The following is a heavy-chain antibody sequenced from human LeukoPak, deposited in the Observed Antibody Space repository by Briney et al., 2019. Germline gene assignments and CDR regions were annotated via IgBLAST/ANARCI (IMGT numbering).Heavy chain of an antibody. V-gene: IGHV1-69*13. J-gene: IGHJ3*02. D-gene: IGHD5-24*01. Sequence: ASVKVSCKASGGTFSSYAISWVRQAPGQGLEWMGGIIPIFGTANYAQKFQGRVTITADESTSTAYMELSSLRSEDTAVYYCASRRDGYEFFAFDIWGQGTMVTVSS. CDR1: GGTFSSYA. CDR2: IIPIFGTA. CDR3: ASRRDGYEFFAFDI.